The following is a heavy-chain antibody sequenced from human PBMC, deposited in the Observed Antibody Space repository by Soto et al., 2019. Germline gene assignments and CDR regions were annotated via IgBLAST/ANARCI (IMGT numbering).Heavy chain of an antibody. J-gene: IGHJ6*02. CDR3: AGVVVVAATRLDV. Sequence: SETLSLTCTVSGGSISSYYWSWIRQPAGKGLEWIGRIYTSGSTNYNLSLKSRVTMSVDTSKNQFSLKLSSVTAADTAVYYCAGVVVVAATRLDVWGQGTTVTVSS. CDR2: IYTSGST. V-gene: IGHV4-4*07. D-gene: IGHD2-15*01. CDR1: GGSISSYY.